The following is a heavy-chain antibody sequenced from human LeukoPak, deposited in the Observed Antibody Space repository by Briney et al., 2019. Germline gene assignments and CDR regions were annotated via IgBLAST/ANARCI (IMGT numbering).Heavy chain of an antibody. V-gene: IGHV3-33*01. Sequence: GGSLRLSCAASGFTFSSYGMHWVRQAPGKGLEWVAVIWYDGSNKYYADSVKGRFTISRDNSKNTLYLQMNSLRAEDTAVYYCAREVYYDSSGSFTYYFDYWGQGTLVTVSS. J-gene: IGHJ4*02. CDR2: IWYDGSNK. CDR3: AREVYYDSSGSFTYYFDY. CDR1: GFTFSSYG. D-gene: IGHD3-22*01.